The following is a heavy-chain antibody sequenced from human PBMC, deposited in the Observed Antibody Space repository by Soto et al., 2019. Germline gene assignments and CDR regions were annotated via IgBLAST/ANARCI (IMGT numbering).Heavy chain of an antibody. CDR1: GGSLSGYY. D-gene: IGHD1-26*01. Sequence: QVQLQQWGAGLLKPSETLSLTCAVYGGSLSGYYWSWIRQPPGKALEWLGEINHSGNTNYNPSLKSRVTISVDTSKNQLFLNLSSVTAADTAMYYCARHHVRGRTIAGAAEFWGQVTLVTVSS. J-gene: IGHJ4*02. CDR3: ARHHVRGRTIAGAAEF. V-gene: IGHV4-34*01. CDR2: INHSGNT.